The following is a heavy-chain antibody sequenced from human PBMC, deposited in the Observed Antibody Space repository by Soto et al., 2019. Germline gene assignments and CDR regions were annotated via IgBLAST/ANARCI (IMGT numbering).Heavy chain of an antibody. CDR1: GYTFTNYD. Sequence: QVQLVQSGSEVKKPGASVKVSCKASGYTFTNYDLHWVRQASGQGLEWMGWVNPKTGNTAYAQKFQGRVTMARDTAVTAVDMGLSSLASEDTAVYLSARCDSGELEYWGQGTQVTVSS. CDR2: VNPKTGNT. J-gene: IGHJ4*02. D-gene: IGHD4-17*01. CDR3: ARCDSGELEY. V-gene: IGHV1-8*01.